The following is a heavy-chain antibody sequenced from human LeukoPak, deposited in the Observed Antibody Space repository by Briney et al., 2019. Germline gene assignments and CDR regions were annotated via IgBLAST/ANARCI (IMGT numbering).Heavy chain of an antibody. CDR1: GGSISSYH. J-gene: IGHJ5*02. D-gene: IGHD1-20*01. CDR3: ARVGNWNDGWFDP. Sequence: SETLSPTCTVSGGSISSYHWSWIRQPPGKGLEWIGYIYYSGSTDYNPSLKSRVTISVDTSKNQFSLKLSSVTAADTAVYYCARVGNWNDGWFDPWGQGTLVTVSS. CDR2: IYYSGST. V-gene: IGHV4-59*01.